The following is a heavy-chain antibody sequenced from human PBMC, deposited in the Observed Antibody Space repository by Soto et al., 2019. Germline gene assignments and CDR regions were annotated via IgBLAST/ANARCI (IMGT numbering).Heavy chain of an antibody. Sequence: EVQLLESGGGLVQPGGSLRLSCAASGFTFSSYAMSWVRQAPGKGLEWVSAISGSGGTTYYADSVKGRFTISRDNSKNTLYLQMNSLRAEDTAVYYCARDRMVYAISPTYYYYGMDVWGQGTTVTVSS. D-gene: IGHD2-8*01. CDR1: GFTFSSYA. J-gene: IGHJ6*02. V-gene: IGHV3-23*01. CDR2: ISGSGGTT. CDR3: ARDRMVYAISPTYYYYGMDV.